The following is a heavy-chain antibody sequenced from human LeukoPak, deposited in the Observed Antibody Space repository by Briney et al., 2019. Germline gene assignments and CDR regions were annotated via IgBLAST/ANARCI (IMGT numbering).Heavy chain of an antibody. CDR3: AKHGASDYYYGMDV. D-gene: IGHD1-26*01. CDR2: ISYDGSNK. V-gene: IGHV3-30*18. J-gene: IGHJ6*02. CDR1: GFTFSSYG. Sequence: GRSLRLSCAASGFTFSSYGMHWVRQAPGKGLEWVAVISYDGSNKYYADSVKGRFTISRDNSKNTLYLQMNSLRAEDTAVCYCAKHGASDYYYGMDVWGQGTTVTVSS.